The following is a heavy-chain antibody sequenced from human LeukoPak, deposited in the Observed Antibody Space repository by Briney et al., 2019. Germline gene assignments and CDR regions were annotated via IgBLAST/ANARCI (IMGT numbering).Heavy chain of an antibody. CDR2: IWYDGSNK. Sequence: GGSLRLSRAASGFTFSSYGIHWVRQAPGKGLEWVAVIWYDGSNKYYADSVKGRFTISRDNSKNTPYLQMNSLRAEDTAVYYCARDRDSSGWYYFDYWGQGTLVTVSS. CDR3: ARDRDSSGWYYFDY. V-gene: IGHV3-33*01. D-gene: IGHD6-19*01. CDR1: GFTFSSYG. J-gene: IGHJ4*02.